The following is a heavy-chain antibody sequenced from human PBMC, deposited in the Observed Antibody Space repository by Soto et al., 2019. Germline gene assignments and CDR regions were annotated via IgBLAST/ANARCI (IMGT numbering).Heavy chain of an antibody. Sequence: GESLKISCKGSGYSFTSYWIGWVRQMPGKGLGWMGIIYPGDSDTRYSPSFQGQVTISADKSISTAYLQWSSLKASDTAMYYCASHSYDSSGYTGPADAFDIWGQGTMVTVSS. D-gene: IGHD3-22*01. V-gene: IGHV5-51*01. CDR1: GYSFTSYW. CDR2: IYPGDSDT. J-gene: IGHJ3*02. CDR3: ASHSYDSSGYTGPADAFDI.